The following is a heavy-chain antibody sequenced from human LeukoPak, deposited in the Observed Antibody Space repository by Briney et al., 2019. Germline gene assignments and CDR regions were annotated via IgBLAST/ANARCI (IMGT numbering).Heavy chain of an antibody. CDR2: IYSGGTT. CDR3: AFSYYDILTGYSAFDY. J-gene: IGHJ4*02. D-gene: IGHD3-9*01. Sequence: GGSLRLSRAASGFNVSANYMSWVRQAPGKGLEWVSVIYSGGTTYYADSVKGRFTISRHNSKNTLYLQMNNLRAEDTAIYYCAFSYYDILTGYSAFDYWGQGTLVTVSS. CDR1: GFNVSANY. V-gene: IGHV3-53*01.